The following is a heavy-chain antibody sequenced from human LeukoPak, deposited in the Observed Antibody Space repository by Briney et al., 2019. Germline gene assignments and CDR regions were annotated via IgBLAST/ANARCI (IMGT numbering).Heavy chain of an antibody. CDR2: ISYDGSNK. Sequence: GGSLRLSCAASGFTFSSHWVHWVRQAPGKGLEWVAVISYDGSNKYYADSVKGRFTISRDNSKNTLYLQMNSLRAEDTAVYYCAREKNDFWSGGYGMDVWGQGTTVTVSS. CDR3: AREKNDFWSGGYGMDV. CDR1: GFTFSSHW. J-gene: IGHJ6*02. D-gene: IGHD3-3*01. V-gene: IGHV3-30-3*01.